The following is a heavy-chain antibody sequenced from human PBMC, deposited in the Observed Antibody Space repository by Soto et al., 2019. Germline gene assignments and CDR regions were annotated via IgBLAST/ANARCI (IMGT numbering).Heavy chain of an antibody. CDR1: GGTFSNYA. CDR2: IIPIVGTG. J-gene: IGHJ6*02. CDR3: ARVVILVPTASTHFYYHMDV. Sequence: QVQLVQSGAEVRKPGSSVTVSCKASGGTFSNYAISWVRQAPGQGLEWMGGIIPIVGTGSYAQKFQGRVTITEDEPTTTAYMALSSLRFEDTAVYYCARVVILVPTASTHFYYHMDVWGPGTTVTVSS. D-gene: IGHD2-2*01. V-gene: IGHV1-69*01.